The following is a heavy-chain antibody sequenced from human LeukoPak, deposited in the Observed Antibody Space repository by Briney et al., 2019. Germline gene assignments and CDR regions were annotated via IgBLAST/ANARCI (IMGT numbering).Heavy chain of an antibody. D-gene: IGHD3-22*01. CDR1: GGSISQYY. J-gene: IGHJ4*02. V-gene: IGHV4-59*01. Sequence: PSETLSLTCAVSGGSISQYYWSWLRQPPGKGLEWIGYIYYSGSTNYNPSLKSRVTISVDTSKNQFSLKLSSVTAADTAVYYCARGITYYYDSTRFDYWGQGTLVTVSS. CDR3: ARGITYYYDSTRFDY. CDR2: IYYSGST.